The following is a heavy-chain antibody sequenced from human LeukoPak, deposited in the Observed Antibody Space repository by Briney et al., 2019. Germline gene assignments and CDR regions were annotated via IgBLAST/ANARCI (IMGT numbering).Heavy chain of an antibody. V-gene: IGHV3-7*01. CDR3: ARAPDLYYYDSSGSSYFDY. CDR1: GFTFSSYW. Sequence: GGSLRLSCAASGFTFSSYWMSWVRQAPGKGLEWVANIKQDGSEKYYVDSVKGRFTISRDNAKNSLYLQMNSLRAEDTAVYYCARAPDLYYYDSSGSSYFDYWGQGTLVTVSS. J-gene: IGHJ4*02. CDR2: IKQDGSEK. D-gene: IGHD3-22*01.